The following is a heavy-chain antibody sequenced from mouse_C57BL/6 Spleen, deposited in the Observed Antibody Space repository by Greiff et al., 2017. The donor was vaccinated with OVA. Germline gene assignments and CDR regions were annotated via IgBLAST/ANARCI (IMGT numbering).Heavy chain of an antibody. J-gene: IGHJ1*03. CDR2: IDPSDSYT. D-gene: IGHD1-1*02. V-gene: IGHV1-69*01. Sequence: QVQLQQPGAELVMPGASVKLSCKASGYTFTSYWMHWVKQRPGQGLVWIGEIDPSDSYTNYNQKFKGKSTLTVDKSSSTAYMQLSSLTSEDSAVYYCARGGYWYFDVWGTGTTVTVSS. CDR1: GYTFTSYW. CDR3: ARGGYWYFDV.